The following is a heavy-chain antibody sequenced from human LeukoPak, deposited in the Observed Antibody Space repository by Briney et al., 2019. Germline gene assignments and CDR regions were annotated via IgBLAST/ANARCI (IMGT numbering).Heavy chain of an antibody. V-gene: IGHV1-69*13. D-gene: IGHD2-2*01. CDR3: ARSLPSSVSKYFDY. Sequence: SVKVSCKASGGTFSSSSISWVRQAPGQGLEWMGGIIPIFGTANYAQKFQGRVTITADESTRTAYMKLSSLRSGDTAVYYCARSLPSSVSKYFDYWGQGTLVTVSS. CDR2: IIPIFGTA. CDR1: GGTFSSSS. J-gene: IGHJ4*02.